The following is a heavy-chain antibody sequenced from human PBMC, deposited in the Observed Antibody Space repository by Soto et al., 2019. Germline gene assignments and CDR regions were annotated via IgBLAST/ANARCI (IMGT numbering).Heavy chain of an antibody. CDR2: ISAYNGNT. CDR1: GYAFTSYG. J-gene: IGHJ6*03. CDR3: ARGANTAMGIYSYYYYMDV. V-gene: IGHV1-18*01. Sequence: ASVKVSCKASGYAFTSYGISWVRQAPGQGLEWMGWISAYNGNTNYAQKLQGRVTMTTDTSTSTAYMELRSLRSDDTAVYYCARGANTAMGIYSYYYYMDVWGKGTTVPVSS. D-gene: IGHD5-18*01.